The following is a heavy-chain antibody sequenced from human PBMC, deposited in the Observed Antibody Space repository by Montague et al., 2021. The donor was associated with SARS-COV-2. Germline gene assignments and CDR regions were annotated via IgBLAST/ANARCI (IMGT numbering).Heavy chain of an antibody. CDR1: GGSISSYY. CDR3: AREPDYGYYFDY. CDR2: IDYSGST. J-gene: IGHJ4*02. Sequence: SETLSLTCTVSGGSISSYYWSWIRQPPGKGLEWIGYIDYSGSTNYNPSLKSRVTISVDTSKNQFSLKLSSVTAADTAVYYCAREPDYGYYFDYWGQGTLVTVSS. D-gene: IGHD4-17*01. V-gene: IGHV4-59*01.